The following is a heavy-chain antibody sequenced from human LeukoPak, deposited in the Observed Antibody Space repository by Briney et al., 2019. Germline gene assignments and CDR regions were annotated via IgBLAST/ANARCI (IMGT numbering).Heavy chain of an antibody. CDR1: GFAFGSYS. CDR2: ISGSSSYI. CDR3: ASSENVLRFSGDY. D-gene: IGHD3-3*01. Sequence: GGSLRISCAASGFAFGSYSMSWVRQALGKGLEWVSSISGSSSYIYYADSVEGRFTISRDNAKKALYLQMNSLRAEDTAVYYCASSENVLRFSGDYWGQGTPVTVSS. V-gene: IGHV3-21*01. J-gene: IGHJ4*02.